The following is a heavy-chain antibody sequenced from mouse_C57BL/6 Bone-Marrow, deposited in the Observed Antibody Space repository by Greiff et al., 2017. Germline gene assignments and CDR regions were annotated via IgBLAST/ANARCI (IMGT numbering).Heavy chain of an antibody. D-gene: IGHD1-1*01. Sequence: QVQLQQPGAALVKPGASVKMSCKASGYTFTSYWITWVKKRPGQGLEWIGDIYPGSGSTNYNETFKSKATLTVDTASSTAYMQLSSLTSEDSAVYYCARWFYYDLAWFAYWGQGTLVTVSA. CDR2: IYPGSGST. J-gene: IGHJ3*01. CDR1: GYTFTSYW. V-gene: IGHV1-55*01. CDR3: ARWFYYDLAWFAY.